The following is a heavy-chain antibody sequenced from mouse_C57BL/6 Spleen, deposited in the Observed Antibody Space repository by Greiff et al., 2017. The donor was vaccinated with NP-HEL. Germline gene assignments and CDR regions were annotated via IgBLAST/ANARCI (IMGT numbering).Heavy chain of an antibody. V-gene: IGHV5-17*01. CDR1: GFTFSDYG. CDR3: ARGGDYGGFAY. D-gene: IGHD2-4*01. J-gene: IGHJ3*01. CDR2: ISSGSSTI. Sequence: DVHLVESGGGLVKPGGSLKLSCAASGFTFSDYGMHWVRQAPEKGLEWVAYISSGSSTIYYADTVKGRFTISRDNATNTLFLQMTSLRSEDTAMYYCARGGDYGGFAYWGQGTLVTVSA.